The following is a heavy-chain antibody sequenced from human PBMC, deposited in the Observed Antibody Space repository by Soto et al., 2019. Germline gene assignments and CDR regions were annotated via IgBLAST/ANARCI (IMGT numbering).Heavy chain of an antibody. D-gene: IGHD3-3*01. Sequence: RGESLKISCKGSGFSFTTYWIAWVRQMPGKGLEWMGIIYPGDSDTRYSPSFQGQVTISADKSISTAYLQWSSLKASDTAMYYCARSDDFWSGYHDYWGQGTLVTVSS. CDR3: ARSDDFWSGYHDY. J-gene: IGHJ4*02. V-gene: IGHV5-51*01. CDR1: GFSFTTYW. CDR2: IYPGDSDT.